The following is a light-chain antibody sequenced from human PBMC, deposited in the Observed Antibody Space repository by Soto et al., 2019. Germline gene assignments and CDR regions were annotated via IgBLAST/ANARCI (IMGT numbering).Light chain of an antibody. CDR1: QSLTNSF. CDR2: DTS. CDR3: QQYGTSEII. J-gene: IGKJ5*01. Sequence: EVVLTQSPATLSLSPGERATLSCRASQSLTNSFIAWYQQKPGQAPRLLIYDTSIRASGIPDRFSGSGSGTDFTLTISRLEPEDFAVFYCQQYGTSEIIFGQGTRLEIK. V-gene: IGKV3-20*01.